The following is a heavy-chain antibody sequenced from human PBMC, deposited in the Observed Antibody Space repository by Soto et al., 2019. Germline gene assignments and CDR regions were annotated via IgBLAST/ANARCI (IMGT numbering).Heavy chain of an antibody. CDR3: AKDQAMITFGGVMYDL. D-gene: IGHD3-16*01. CDR2: ISGSGGST. CDR1: GFTFSSYA. Sequence: GGSLRLSCAASGFTFSSYAMSWVRQAPGKGLEWVSAISGSGGSTYYADSVKGRFTISRDNSKNTLYLQMNSLRAEDTAVYYCAKDQAMITFGGVMYDLWGRGTLVTVSS. V-gene: IGHV3-23*01. J-gene: IGHJ2*01.